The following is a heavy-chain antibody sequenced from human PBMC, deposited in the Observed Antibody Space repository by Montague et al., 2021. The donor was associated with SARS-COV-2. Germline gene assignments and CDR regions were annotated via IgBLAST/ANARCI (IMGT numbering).Heavy chain of an antibody. J-gene: IGHJ4*02. CDR1: GFTVSSNY. CDR3: ARGSGWFLEEHYFDY. Sequence: SLRLSCAASGFTVSSNYMTWVRRAPGKGLEWVPVIYSGGTTSYADSVKGRFTISRDNSKNTLNLQMNSLRAEDTAVYYCARGSGWFLEEHYFDYWGQGTLVTVSS. V-gene: IGHV3-53*01. D-gene: IGHD6-19*01. CDR2: IYSGGTT.